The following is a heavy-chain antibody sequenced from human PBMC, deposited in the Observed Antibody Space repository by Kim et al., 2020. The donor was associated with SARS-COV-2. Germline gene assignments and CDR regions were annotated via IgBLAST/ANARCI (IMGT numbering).Heavy chain of an antibody. V-gene: IGHV3-53*01. J-gene: IGHJ4*02. D-gene: IGHD2-2*01. CDR3: ARRSSSNWSHDY. Sequence: YSPPAGKGRFNVSRDSSKTALFLQMNSLRAEDTATYYCARRSSSNWSHDYWGQGTLVTVSS.